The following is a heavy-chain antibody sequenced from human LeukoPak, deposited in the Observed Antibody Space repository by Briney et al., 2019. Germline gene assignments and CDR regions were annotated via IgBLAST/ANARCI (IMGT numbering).Heavy chain of an antibody. CDR2: IGGRTTTI. CDR1: GFTFSGYA. J-gene: IGHJ4*02. Sequence: PGGSLRLSCAASGFTFSGYAMNWVRQVPGKGLEWISYIGGRTTTIYYADSVQGRFTISRDNAKNSLYLQMNSLRAEDTALYYCARGPQLGHFFAYWGQGTLVTVSS. V-gene: IGHV3-48*04. CDR3: ARGPQLGHFFAY. D-gene: IGHD7-27*01.